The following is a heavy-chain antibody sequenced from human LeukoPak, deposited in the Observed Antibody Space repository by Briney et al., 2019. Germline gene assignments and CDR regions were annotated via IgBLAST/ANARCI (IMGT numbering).Heavy chain of an antibody. CDR3: VRGGMITFGGVPHYDY. D-gene: IGHD3-16*01. J-gene: IGHJ4*02. Sequence: GGSLSLSCAASGFTFSNYAIHWVRQAPGKGLEWVALISEHRTYKHYADSVKGRFTISTDTSKNTLFLQMNSLRTEDTAVYYCVRGGMITFGGVPHYDYWGQGTLVTVSS. V-gene: IGHV3-30*04. CDR2: ISEHRTYK. CDR1: GFTFSNYA.